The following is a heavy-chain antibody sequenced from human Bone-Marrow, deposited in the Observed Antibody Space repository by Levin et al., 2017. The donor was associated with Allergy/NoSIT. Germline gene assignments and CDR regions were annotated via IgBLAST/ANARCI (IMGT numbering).Heavy chain of an antibody. V-gene: IGHV4-59*11. J-gene: IGHJ5*02. Sequence: GSLRLSCTVSGGSITTHYWNWLRQPPGKALEWIGHVLHTGSTSYNPSLKSRVTISVDTSKNQFSLILTSVTAADTAVYFCARSGGVATPWFDPWGQGTLVTVSS. D-gene: IGHD3-16*01. CDR1: GGSITTHY. CDR3: ARSGGVATPWFDP. CDR2: VLHTGST.